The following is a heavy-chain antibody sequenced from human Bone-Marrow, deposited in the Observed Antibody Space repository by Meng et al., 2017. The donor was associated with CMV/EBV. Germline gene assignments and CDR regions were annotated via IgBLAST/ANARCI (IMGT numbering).Heavy chain of an antibody. CDR2: IYSGGST. CDR1: GFTVSSNY. V-gene: IGHV3-53*01. Sequence: GESLKISCAASGFTVSSNYMSWVRQAPGKGLEWVSVIYSGGSTYYADSVKGRFTISRDNSKNTLYLQMSSLRAEDTAVYYCATADIAAAGTGWYYFDYWGQGTLVTVSS. CDR3: ATADIAAAGTGWYYFDY. D-gene: IGHD6-13*01. J-gene: IGHJ4*02.